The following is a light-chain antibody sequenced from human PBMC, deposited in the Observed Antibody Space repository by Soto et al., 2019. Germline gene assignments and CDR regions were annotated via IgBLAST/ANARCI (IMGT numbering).Light chain of an antibody. Sequence: QSALTQPASVSGSPGQSIAISCTGTSSDVGAYDYVSWYQQHPGEAPKVKIYDVSHRLSGVSDRFSGSKSGNTASLTISGLQAEDEADYYCSSYAKSGSVVFGGGTKLTVL. CDR2: DVS. J-gene: IGLJ2*01. CDR3: SSYAKSGSVV. CDR1: SSDVGAYDY. V-gene: IGLV2-14*01.